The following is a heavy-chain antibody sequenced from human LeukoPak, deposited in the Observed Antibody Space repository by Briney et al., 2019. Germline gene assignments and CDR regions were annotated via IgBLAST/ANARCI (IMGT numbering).Heavy chain of an antibody. CDR2: IYHSGST. V-gene: IGHV4-4*02. D-gene: IGHD3-10*01. Sequence: PSGTLSLTCAVSGGSISSSNWWSWVRQPPGKGLEWIGEIYHSGSTYYNPSLKSRVTISVDTSKNQFSLKLSSVTAADTAVYYCARHYGPGAFNYWGQGTLVTVSS. CDR1: GGSISSSNW. J-gene: IGHJ4*02. CDR3: ARHYGPGAFNY.